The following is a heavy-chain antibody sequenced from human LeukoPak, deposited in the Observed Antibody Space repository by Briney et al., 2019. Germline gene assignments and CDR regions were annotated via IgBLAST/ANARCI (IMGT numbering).Heavy chain of an antibody. CDR3: ARGSGTYYYGSGSLDYYYYGMDV. J-gene: IGHJ6*02. CDR2: INPSGGST. V-gene: IGHV1-46*01. Sequence: ASVKVSCKASGYTFTSYYMHWVRHAPGQGLEWMGIINPSGGSTSYAQKFQGRVTMTRDTSTSTVYMELSSLRSEDTAVYYCARGSGTYYYGSGSLDYYYYGMDVWGQGTTVTVSS. CDR1: GYTFTSYY. D-gene: IGHD3-10*01.